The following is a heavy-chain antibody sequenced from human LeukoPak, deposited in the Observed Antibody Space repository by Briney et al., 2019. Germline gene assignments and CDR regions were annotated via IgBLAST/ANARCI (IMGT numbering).Heavy chain of an antibody. V-gene: IGHV4-59*01. CDR3: ARGVNCSGGSCHPYYYYYYDMDV. D-gene: IGHD2-15*01. Sequence: PSETLSLTCTVSGGSISSYYWSWLRQPPGKGLEWIGYIYYSGSTNYNPSLKSRVTISVDTSKNQFSLKLSSVTAADTAVYYCARGVNCSGGSCHPYYYYYYDMDVWGQGTTVTVSS. J-gene: IGHJ6*02. CDR2: IYYSGST. CDR1: GGSISSYY.